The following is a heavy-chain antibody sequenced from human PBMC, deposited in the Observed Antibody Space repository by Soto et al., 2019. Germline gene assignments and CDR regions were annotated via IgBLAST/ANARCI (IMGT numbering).Heavy chain of an antibody. D-gene: IGHD2-15*01. CDR1: GFTFSKYW. CDR2: IKEDGSEK. Sequence: EVQLVESGGDLVQPGGSLRLSCAASGFTFSKYWMSWVRQAPGKGLEWVANIKEDGSEKYYVDSVKGRFTISRDNAKNSLYLQMNSLRAEDTAVYYCARYPRGYCSGGTCSEWGQGTLVTVSS. V-gene: IGHV3-7*05. CDR3: ARYPRGYCSGGTCSE. J-gene: IGHJ4*02.